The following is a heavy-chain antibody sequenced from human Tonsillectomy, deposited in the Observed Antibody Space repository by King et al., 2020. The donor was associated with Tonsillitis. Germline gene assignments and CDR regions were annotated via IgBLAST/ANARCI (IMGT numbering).Heavy chain of an antibody. J-gene: IGHJ3*02. CDR3: AAYYYDSSGYQHDAFDI. V-gene: IGHV3-21*01. CDR2: ISSSSSYI. Sequence: VQLVESGGGLVKPGGSLRLSCAASGFTFSSYSMNWVRQAPGKGLEWVSSISSSSSYIYYADSVKGRFTISRDNAKNSLYLQMNSLRAEDTAVYYCAAYYYDSSGYQHDAFDIWGQGTMVTFSS. D-gene: IGHD3-22*01. CDR1: GFTFSSYS.